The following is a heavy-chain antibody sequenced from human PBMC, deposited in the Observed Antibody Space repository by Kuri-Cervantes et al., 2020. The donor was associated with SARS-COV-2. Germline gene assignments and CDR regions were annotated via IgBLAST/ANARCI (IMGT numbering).Heavy chain of an antibody. CDR1: GGTFSSYA. V-gene: IGHV1-69*05. CDR3: AYYYDFSEGRFDY. J-gene: IGHJ4*02. D-gene: IGHD3-3*01. CDR2: IIPIFGTA. Sequence: SVKVSCKASGGTFSSYAISWVRQAPGQGLEWMGGIIPIFGTANYAQKFQGRVTITTDESTSTVYMELSSLRSEDTAVYYCAYYYDFSEGRFDYWGQGTLVTVSS.